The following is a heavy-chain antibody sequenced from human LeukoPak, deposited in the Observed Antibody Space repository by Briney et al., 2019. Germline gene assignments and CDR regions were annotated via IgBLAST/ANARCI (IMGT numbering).Heavy chain of an antibody. J-gene: IGHJ4*02. V-gene: IGHV3-30*02. CDR2: IRYDGSNK. CDR3: ARDNYDSSTPYYFDY. CDR1: GFTFSSYG. D-gene: IGHD3-22*01. Sequence: GGSLRLSCAASGFTFSSYGMHWVRQAPGKGLEWVAFIRYDGSNKYYADSVKGRFTISRDNSKNTLYLQMNSLRAEDTAVYYCARDNYDSSTPYYFDYWGQGTLVTVSS.